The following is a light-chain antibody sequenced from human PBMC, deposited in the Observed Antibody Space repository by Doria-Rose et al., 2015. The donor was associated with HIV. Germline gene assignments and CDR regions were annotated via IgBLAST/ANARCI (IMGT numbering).Light chain of an antibody. Sequence: TQSPESLGMSLGERATFNCKSNQSLLYTSKNYLAWYQQKPGQPPKLLIYWASTRQSGVPARFSGSGSGTDFTLTISSLEAEDVAAYYCQQYYDTPSFGPGTTVDIK. CDR3: QQYYDTPS. V-gene: IGKV4-1*01. J-gene: IGKJ3*01. CDR2: WAS. CDR1: QSLLYTSKNY.